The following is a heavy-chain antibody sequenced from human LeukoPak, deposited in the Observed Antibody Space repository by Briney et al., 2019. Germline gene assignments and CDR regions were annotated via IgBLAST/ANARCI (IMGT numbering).Heavy chain of an antibody. D-gene: IGHD1-26*01. CDR3: ARRGSMGGSFVGAFDI. Sequence: SETLSLTCTVSGDSFSRNTYSWGWIRQPPGKGLEWIGSIYYTGRTFYNPSLKSRVTISVDTSKNQFSLQLSSVTAADTAVYYCARRGSMGGSFVGAFDIWGQGTMVTVSS. CDR2: IYYTGRT. CDR1: GDSFSRNTYS. J-gene: IGHJ3*02. V-gene: IGHV4-39*01.